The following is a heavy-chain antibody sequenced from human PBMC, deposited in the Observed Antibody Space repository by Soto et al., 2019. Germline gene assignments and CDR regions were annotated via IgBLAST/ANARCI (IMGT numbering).Heavy chain of an antibody. CDR1: GYSFTSYW. J-gene: IGHJ6*04. D-gene: IGHD3-22*01. V-gene: IGHV5-10-1*01. CDR3: AGRMYCYDSSGYSYSGMGV. CDR2: IDPSDSYT. Sequence: PGESLKISCKGSGYSFTSYWISWVRQMPGKGLEWMGRIDPSDSYTNYSPSFQGHVTISADKSISTAYLQWSSLKASDTAMYYCAGRMYCYDSSGYSYSGMGVWGEGTTVTVSS.